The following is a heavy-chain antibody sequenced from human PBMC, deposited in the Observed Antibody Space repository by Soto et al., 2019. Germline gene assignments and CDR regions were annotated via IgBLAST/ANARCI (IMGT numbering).Heavy chain of an antibody. CDR3: ARSLNYRGSGSYQDY. V-gene: IGHV3-30*04. CDR2: ISYDGRNK. D-gene: IGHD3-10*01. Sequence: QVQLAESGGGVVQPGRSLRLACADSGFTFSNYAMHWVRQAPGKGLEWVAVISYDGRNKYYADSVKGRFTISRDNSKNTLYLQMNSLGAEDTALYYCARSLNYRGSGSYQDYWGQGTLVTVSS. CDR1: GFTFSNYA. J-gene: IGHJ4*02.